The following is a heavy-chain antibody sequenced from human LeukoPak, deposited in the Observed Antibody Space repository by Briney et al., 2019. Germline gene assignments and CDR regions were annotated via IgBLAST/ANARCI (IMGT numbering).Heavy chain of an antibody. CDR3: ARGGGLDV. V-gene: IGHV3-7*03. CDR1: GLTFSSYW. Sequence: GGPLRLSCAASGLTFSSYWMTWPGRPPGKGLEWVASINHNGNVNYYVDSVKGRFTISRDNAKNSLYLQMSNLRAEDTAVYFCARGGGLDVWGQGATVTVSS. CDR2: INHNGNVN. J-gene: IGHJ6*02. D-gene: IGHD3-16*01.